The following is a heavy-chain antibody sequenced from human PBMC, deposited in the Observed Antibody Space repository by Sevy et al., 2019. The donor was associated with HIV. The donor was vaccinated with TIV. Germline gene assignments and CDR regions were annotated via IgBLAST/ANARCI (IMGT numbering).Heavy chain of an antibody. CDR3: AKDQYRITMVQGVINDY. D-gene: IGHD3-10*01. CDR2: ISGSCGST. Sequence: GGSLRLSCAASGFTFSSYAMSWVRQAPGKGLEWVSAISGSCGSTYYADSVKGRFTISRDNSKNTLYLQMNSLRAEDTAVYYCAKDQYRITMVQGVINDYWGQGTLVTVSS. CDR1: GFTFSSYA. V-gene: IGHV3-23*01. J-gene: IGHJ4*02.